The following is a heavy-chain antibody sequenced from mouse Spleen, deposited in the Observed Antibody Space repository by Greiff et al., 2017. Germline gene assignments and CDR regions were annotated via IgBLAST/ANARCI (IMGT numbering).Heavy chain of an antibody. CDR2: INPSSGYT. CDR3: ATTTAHWYFDV. D-gene: IGHD1-2*01. J-gene: IGHJ1*01. Sequence: VKLQESGAELARPGASVKMSCKASGYTFTSYTMHWVKQRPGQGLEWIGYINPSSGYTNYNQKFKDKATLTADKSSSTAYMQLSSLTSEDSAVYYCATTTAHWYFDVWGAGTTVTVSS. CDR1: GYTFTSYT. V-gene: IGHV1-4*01.